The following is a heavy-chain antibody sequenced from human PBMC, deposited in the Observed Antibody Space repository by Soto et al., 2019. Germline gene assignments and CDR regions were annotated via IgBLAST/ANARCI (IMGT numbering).Heavy chain of an antibody. CDR3: ASSKEGYYDSSGYYSWPY. D-gene: IGHD3-22*01. CDR1: GGTFSSYA. Sequence: SVKVSCKASGGTFSSYAISWVREAPGQGLEWMGGIIPIFGTANYAQKFQGRVTITADKSTSTAYMELSSLRSEDTAVYYCASSKEGYYDSSGYYSWPYWGQGTLVTVSS. V-gene: IGHV1-69*06. J-gene: IGHJ4*02. CDR2: IIPIFGTA.